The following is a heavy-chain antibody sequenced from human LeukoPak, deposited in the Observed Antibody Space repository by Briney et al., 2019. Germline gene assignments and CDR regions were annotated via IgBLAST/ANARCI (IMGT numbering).Heavy chain of an antibody. J-gene: IGHJ4*02. Sequence: ASVKVSCKASGYTFTGYYMHWVRQAPGQGLEWMGWINPNSGGTNYAQKFQGRVTMTRDTSISTAYMELSRLRSDDTAVYYCARVWWLDYYFDYWGQGTLATVSS. CDR1: GYTFTGYY. CDR3: ARVWWLDYYFDY. D-gene: IGHD6-19*01. V-gene: IGHV1-2*02. CDR2: INPNSGGT.